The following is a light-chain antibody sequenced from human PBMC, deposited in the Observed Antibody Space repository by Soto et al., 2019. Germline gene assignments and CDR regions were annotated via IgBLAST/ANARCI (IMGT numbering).Light chain of an antibody. V-gene: IGKV3-20*01. J-gene: IGKJ4*01. CDR3: QQYGSSPLT. Sequence: DIVLTQSPGTLSLSPGDRVTLSCRASQSVSYLGWYQQKPGQAPRLLIDGASSRATGIPDRFSGSGSGTDFTLTISRLEPEDFAAYYCQQYGSSPLTFGGGTKVEI. CDR2: GAS. CDR1: QSVSY.